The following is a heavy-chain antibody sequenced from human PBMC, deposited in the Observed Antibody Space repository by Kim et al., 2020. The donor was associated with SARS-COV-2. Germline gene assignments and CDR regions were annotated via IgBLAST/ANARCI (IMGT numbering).Heavy chain of an antibody. V-gene: IGHV1-69*13. CDR1: GGTFSSYA. CDR3: AMGTGMVWYFDL. Sequence: SVKVSCKASGGTFSSYAISWVRQAPGQGLEWMGGIIPIFGTANYAQKFQGRVTITADESTSTAYMELSSLRSEDTAVYYSAMGTGMVWYFDLWGRGTLVTVSS. CDR2: IIPIFGTA. D-gene: IGHD7-27*01. J-gene: IGHJ2*01.